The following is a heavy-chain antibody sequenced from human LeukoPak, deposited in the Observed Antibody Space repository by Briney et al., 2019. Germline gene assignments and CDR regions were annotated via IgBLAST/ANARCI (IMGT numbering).Heavy chain of an antibody. Sequence: SETLSLTCTVSGGSISSSSYYWGWIRQPPGKGLEWIGEINHSGSTNYNPSLKSRVTISVDTSKNQFSLKLSSVTAADTAMYYCARGVSDWYTPQYYFDYWGQGTLVTVSS. CDR3: ARGVSDWYTPQYYFDY. J-gene: IGHJ4*02. V-gene: IGHV4-39*07. CDR1: GGSISSSSYY. D-gene: IGHD2-21*02. CDR2: INHSGST.